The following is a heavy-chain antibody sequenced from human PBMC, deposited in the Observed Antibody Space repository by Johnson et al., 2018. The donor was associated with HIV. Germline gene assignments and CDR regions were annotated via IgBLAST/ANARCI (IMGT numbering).Heavy chain of an antibody. J-gene: IGHJ3*02. D-gene: IGHD6-19*01. CDR1: GFTFDDYG. CDR2: INWNGGST. CDR3: ARKGERGIAVAEDAFDI. V-gene: IGHV3-20*04. Sequence: VQLVESGGSVVRPGGSLRLSCAASGFTFDDYGMSWVRQAPGKGLEWVSGINWNGGSTGYADSVKGRFTISRDNAKNSLYLQMNSLRAEDTALYYWARKGERGIAVAEDAFDIWGQGTMVTVSS.